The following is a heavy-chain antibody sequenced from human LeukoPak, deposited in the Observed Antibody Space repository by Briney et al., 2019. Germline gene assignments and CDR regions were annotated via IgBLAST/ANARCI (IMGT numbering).Heavy chain of an antibody. CDR1: GYSFTSYW. J-gene: IGHJ4*02. CDR2: FYPGDSDT. D-gene: IGHD5-18*01. Sequence: GESLKISCRGSGYSFTSYWIGWVRQMPGKGLEWMGIFYPGDSDTRYSPSFQGQVTITADKSISTAYLQWSSLKASDTAMYYCARSIQLWSLDYWGQGTLVTVSS. V-gene: IGHV5-51*01. CDR3: ARSIQLWSLDY.